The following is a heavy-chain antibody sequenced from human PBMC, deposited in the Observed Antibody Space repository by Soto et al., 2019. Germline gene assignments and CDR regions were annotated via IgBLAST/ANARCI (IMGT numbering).Heavy chain of an antibody. CDR1: GGSFSGYY. CDR3: ARAAESVVVPAAISYSYYGMDV. J-gene: IGHJ6*02. CDR2: INHSGST. Sequence: PSETLSLTCAVYGGSFSGYYWSWIRQPPGKGLEWIGEINHSGSTNYNPSLKSRVTISVDTSKNQFSLKLSSVTAADTAVYYCARAAESVVVPAAISYSYYGMDVWGQGTLVTVSS. D-gene: IGHD2-2*02. V-gene: IGHV4-34*01.